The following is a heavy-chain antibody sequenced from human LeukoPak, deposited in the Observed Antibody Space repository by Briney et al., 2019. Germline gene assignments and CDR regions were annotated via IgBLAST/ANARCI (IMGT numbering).Heavy chain of an antibody. J-gene: IGHJ3*02. V-gene: IGHV4-34*01. Sequence: PSETLSLTCAVYGGSFSGYYWSWIRQPPGKGLEWIGEINHSGSTNYNPSLKSRVTMPVDTSKNQSSLKLSSVTAADTAVYYCAVGPGITIWGQGTMVTVSS. CDR3: AVGPGITI. CDR1: GGSFSGYY. D-gene: IGHD1-14*01. CDR2: INHSGST.